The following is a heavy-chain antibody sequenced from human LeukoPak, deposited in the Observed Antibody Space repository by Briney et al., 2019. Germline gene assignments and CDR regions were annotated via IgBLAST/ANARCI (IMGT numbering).Heavy chain of an antibody. J-gene: IGHJ6*03. CDR1: GFIFSTYG. CDR3: AKRGLKYGSGNYDSQLYYYYYYMDV. CDR2: ISGSGGST. V-gene: IGHV3-23*01. D-gene: IGHD3-10*01. Sequence: PGGSLRLSCAASGFIFSTYGMSWVRQAPGKGLEWVSAISGSGGSTYYGDSVKGRFTISRDNSKNTLFLQMNSLRVEDTAVYYCAKRGLKYGSGNYDSQLYYYYYYMDVWGKGTTVTISS.